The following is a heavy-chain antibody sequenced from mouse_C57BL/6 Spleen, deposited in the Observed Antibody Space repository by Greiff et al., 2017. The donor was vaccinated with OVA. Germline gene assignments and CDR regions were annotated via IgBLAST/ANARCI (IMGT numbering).Heavy chain of an antibody. Sequence: QVQLKESGAELVKPGASVKISCKASGYAFSSYWMNWVKQRPGKGLEWIGQIYPGDGDTNYNGKFKGKATLTADKSSSTAYMQLSSLTSEDSAVYFCARRGTEDAMDYWGQGTSVTVSS. CDR3: ARRGTEDAMDY. J-gene: IGHJ4*01. V-gene: IGHV1-80*01. CDR2: IYPGDGDT. D-gene: IGHD4-1*01. CDR1: GYAFSSYW.